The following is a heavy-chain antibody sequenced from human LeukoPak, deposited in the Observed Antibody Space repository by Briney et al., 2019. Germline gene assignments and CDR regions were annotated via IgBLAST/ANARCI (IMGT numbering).Heavy chain of an antibody. V-gene: IGHV1-18*04. CDR3: ARDLGVAVAGLGGY. Sequence: ASVKVSCKASGYTFTSYGISWVRQAPGQGLEWMGWISAYNGNTNYAQKLQGRITMTTDTSTNTAYMELRSLRSDDTAVYYSARDLGVAVAGLGGYWGQGTLVTVSS. D-gene: IGHD6-19*01. CDR2: ISAYNGNT. CDR1: GYTFTSYG. J-gene: IGHJ4*02.